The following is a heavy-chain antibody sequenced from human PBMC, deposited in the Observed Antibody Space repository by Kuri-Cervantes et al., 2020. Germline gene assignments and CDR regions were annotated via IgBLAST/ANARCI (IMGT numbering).Heavy chain of an antibody. CDR1: GFTFSNYC. Sequence: GESLKISCAASGFTFSNYCMTWVRQAPGKGLEWVGFIRSKAYGGATGYAASVKGRFTISRDDSKSIAYLQMNSLKIEDTAVYYCTRDVTAPHPHYYYYMDVWGKGTTVTVSS. V-gene: IGHV3-49*04. CDR3: TRDVTAPHPHYYYYMDV. CDR2: IRSKAYGGAT. J-gene: IGHJ6*03. D-gene: IGHD5-18*01.